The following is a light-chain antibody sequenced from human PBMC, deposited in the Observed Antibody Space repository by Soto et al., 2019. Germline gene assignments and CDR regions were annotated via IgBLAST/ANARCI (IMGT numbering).Light chain of an antibody. V-gene: IGLV2-14*03. Sequence: QSVLTQPASVSWSPGQSITISCTGTSSDVGGYNYVSWYQHHPGKAPKLMIYDVSNRPSGVSNRFSGSKSGNTASLTISGLQPEDEADYYCCSYTTSNTRQIVFGTGTKVTVL. CDR3: CSYTTSNTRQIV. CDR1: SSDVGGYNY. CDR2: DVS. J-gene: IGLJ1*01.